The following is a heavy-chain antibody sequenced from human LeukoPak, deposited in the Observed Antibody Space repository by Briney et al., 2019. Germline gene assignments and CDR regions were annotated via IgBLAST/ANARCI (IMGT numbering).Heavy chain of an antibody. CDR1: GGSISSSSYY. CDR2: IYYSGST. V-gene: IGHV4-39*07. CDR3: ARNPRIWFGELSGFDY. Sequence: SETLSLTCTVSGGSISSSSYYWGWIRQPPGKGLEWIGSIYYSGSTYYNPSLKSRVTISVDTSKNQFSLKLSSVTAADTAVYYCARNPRIWFGELSGFDYWGQGTLVTVSS. D-gene: IGHD3-10*01. J-gene: IGHJ4*02.